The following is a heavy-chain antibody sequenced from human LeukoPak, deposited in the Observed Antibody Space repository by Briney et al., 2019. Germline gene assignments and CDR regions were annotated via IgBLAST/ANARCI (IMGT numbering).Heavy chain of an antibody. CDR3: ARGHSLGYCSGGSCYSNDY. J-gene: IGHJ4*02. Sequence: SVKVSCKASGGTFSSYAISWVRQAPGQGLEWMGRIIPILGIANYAQKFQGRVTITADKSTSTAYMELSSLRSEDTAVYYCARGHSLGYCSGGSCYSNDYWGQGTLVTVSS. D-gene: IGHD2-15*01. CDR2: IIPILGIA. V-gene: IGHV1-69*04. CDR1: GGTFSSYA.